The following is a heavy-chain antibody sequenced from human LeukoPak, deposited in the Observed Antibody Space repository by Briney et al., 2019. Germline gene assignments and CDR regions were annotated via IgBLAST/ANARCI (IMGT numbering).Heavy chain of an antibody. J-gene: IGHJ4*02. V-gene: IGHV4-59*01. Sequence: SETLSLTCAVYGGSFSGYYWSWIRQPPGKGLEWIGYIYYSGSTNYNPSLKSRVTISVDTSKNQFSLKLSSVTAADTAVYYCARSSGFIDYWGQGTLVTVSS. CDR2: IYYSGST. D-gene: IGHD6-19*01. CDR3: ARSSGFIDY. CDR1: GGSFSGYY.